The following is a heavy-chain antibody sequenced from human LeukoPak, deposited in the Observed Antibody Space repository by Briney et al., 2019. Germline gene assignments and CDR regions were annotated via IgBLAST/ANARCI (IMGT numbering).Heavy chain of an antibody. CDR2: IYSGGYT. J-gene: IGHJ4*02. V-gene: IGHV3-53*01. CDR3: ARDARDGYGGNPFDY. D-gene: IGHD4-23*01. CDR1: GFTVSSNY. Sequence: PGGSLRLSCAASGFTVSSNYMSWVRQAPGKGLEWVSVIYSGGYTYYADSVKGRFTIFRDNSKNTLYLQMNSLRAEDTAVYYCARDARDGYGGNPFDYWGQGTLVTVSS.